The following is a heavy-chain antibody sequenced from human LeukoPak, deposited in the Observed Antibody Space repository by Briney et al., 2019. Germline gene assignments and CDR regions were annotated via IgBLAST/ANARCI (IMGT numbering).Heavy chain of an antibody. CDR2: IKQDGSVK. Sequence: GGSLRLSCAASGFTFSSYWMSWVRQAPGKGLEWVANIKQDGSVKYYVDSEKGRFTISRDNAKNSLYLQMNSLRAEDTAVYYCAREARYCSGGSCYIYGMDVWGQGTTVTVSS. J-gene: IGHJ6*02. CDR1: GFTFSSYW. D-gene: IGHD2-15*01. CDR3: AREARYCSGGSCYIYGMDV. V-gene: IGHV3-7*01.